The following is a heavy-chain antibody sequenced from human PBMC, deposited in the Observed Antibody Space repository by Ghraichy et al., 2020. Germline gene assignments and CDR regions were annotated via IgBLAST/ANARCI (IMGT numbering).Heavy chain of an antibody. CDR2: IKSKTDGGTT. J-gene: IGHJ5*02. Sequence: GGSLRLSCAASGFTFSNAWMSWVRQAPGKGLEWVGRIKSKTDGGTTDYAAPVKGRFTISRDDSKNTLYLQMNSLKTEDTAVYYCTTPPSRITMVRGVIFWTVPPTRNKNWFDPWGQGTLVTVSS. CDR1: GFTFSNAW. D-gene: IGHD3-10*01. CDR3: TTPPSRITMVRGVIFWTVPPTRNKNWFDP. V-gene: IGHV3-15*01.